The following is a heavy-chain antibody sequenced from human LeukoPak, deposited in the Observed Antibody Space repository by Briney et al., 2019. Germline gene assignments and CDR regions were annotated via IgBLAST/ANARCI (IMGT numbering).Heavy chain of an antibody. CDR3: ARHNRQWELLATFDP. V-gene: IGHV4-39*01. J-gene: IGHJ5*02. D-gene: IGHD1-26*01. Sequence: SSETLSLTCTVSGGSISSSSYYWGWIRQPPGKGLEWIGSIYYSGSTYYNPSLKSRVTISVDTSKNQFSLKLSSVTAADTAVYYCARHNRQWELLATFDPWGQGTLVTVSS. CDR2: IYYSGST. CDR1: GGSISSSSYY.